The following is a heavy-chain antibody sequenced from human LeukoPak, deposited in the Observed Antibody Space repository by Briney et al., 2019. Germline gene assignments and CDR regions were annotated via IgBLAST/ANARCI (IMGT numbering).Heavy chain of an antibody. D-gene: IGHD2-2*01. CDR2: ISAYNGNT. V-gene: IGHV1-18*04. Sequence: GAPVKVSCKGSGYTFTSYGISWVRQAPGQGLEWMGWISAYNGNTNYAQKLQGRVTMTTDTSTSTAYMELRSLRSDDTAVYYCARDTYCDSTSCRFTQVQYWGQGTLVTVSS. CDR1: GYTFTSYG. CDR3: ARDTYCDSTSCRFTQVQY. J-gene: IGHJ1*01.